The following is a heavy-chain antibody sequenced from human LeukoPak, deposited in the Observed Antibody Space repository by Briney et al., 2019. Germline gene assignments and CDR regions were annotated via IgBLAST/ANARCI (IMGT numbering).Heavy chain of an antibody. CDR2: IYSGGST. V-gene: IGHV3-66*01. Sequence: AGGSLRLSCAASGFTVSSNYMSWVRQAPGKGLEWVSVIYSGGSTYYADSVKGRFTISRDNSKNTLYLQMNSLRAEDTAVYYCARMFGDTMVRGVIRFYYYYYGMDVWGQGTTVTVSS. J-gene: IGHJ6*02. CDR3: ARMFGDTMVRGVIRFYYYYYGMDV. D-gene: IGHD3-10*01. CDR1: GFTVSSNY.